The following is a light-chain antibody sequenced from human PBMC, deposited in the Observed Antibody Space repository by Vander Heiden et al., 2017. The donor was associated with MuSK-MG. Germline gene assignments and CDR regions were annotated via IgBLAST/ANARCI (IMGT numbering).Light chain of an antibody. CDR3: QQYGRSPWT. V-gene: IGKV3-20*01. CDR1: QSVSSNS. Sequence: ENVLTQSPGTLPLSPGERATLSCRARQSVSSNSLAWYQQRPGQAPRLLIYGASSRATGIPDRFSGTGSGTDFTLTISRLEPEDFTMYYCQQYGRSPWTFGQGTKMEVK. J-gene: IGKJ1*01. CDR2: GAS.